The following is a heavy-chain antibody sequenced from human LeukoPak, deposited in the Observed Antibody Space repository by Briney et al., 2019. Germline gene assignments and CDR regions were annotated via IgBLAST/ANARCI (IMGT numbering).Heavy chain of an antibody. CDR1: GFTFSSYA. J-gene: IGHJ6*03. CDR3: ARGGAYYYYYMDV. Sequence: GGSLRLSCAASGFTFSSYAMSWVRQAPGKGLECISGFSGSGGSTYYADSVKGRFTISRDNAKNSLYLQMNSLRAEDTAVYYCARGGAYYYYYMDVWGKGTTVTVSS. CDR2: FSGSGGST. V-gene: IGHV3-23*01.